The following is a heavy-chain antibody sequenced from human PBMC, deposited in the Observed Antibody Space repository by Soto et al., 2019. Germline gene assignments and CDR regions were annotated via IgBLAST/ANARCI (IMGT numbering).Heavy chain of an antibody. V-gene: IGHV1-69*12. D-gene: IGHD6-13*01. CDR1: GGTFSNHA. CDR3: AREVAADGTFREDVFDI. Sequence: QVQLVQSGAEVKKPGSSVKVSCKASGGTFSNHAINWVRQAPGQGLEWMGRIIPIFTTTDYAPRFQGRVTITADESTITAYMELSSLKDDDTAVYYCAREVAADGTFREDVFDIWGQGTMVTVSS. CDR2: IIPIFTTT. J-gene: IGHJ3*02.